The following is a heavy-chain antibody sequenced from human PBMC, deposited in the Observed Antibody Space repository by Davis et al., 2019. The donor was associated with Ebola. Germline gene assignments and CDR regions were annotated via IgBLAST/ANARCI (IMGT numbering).Heavy chain of an antibody. Sequence: ASVKVSCKASGYTFTSYGISWVRQAPGQGLEWMGWISDYNGNTNYAQNVQGRVTMTTDTSTSTAYMEVGSLKSDDTAVYYCARAQFPTTSDHWGQGTLVTVSS. CDR3: ARAQFPTTSDH. V-gene: IGHV1-18*01. CDR1: GYTFTSYG. CDR2: ISDYNGNT. J-gene: IGHJ4*02. D-gene: IGHD1-1*01.